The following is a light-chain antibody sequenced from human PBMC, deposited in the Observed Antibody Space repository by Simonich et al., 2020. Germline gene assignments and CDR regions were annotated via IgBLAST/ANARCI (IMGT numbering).Light chain of an antibody. CDR2: WAS. CDR1: QSVLYSSNNKNY. J-gene: IGKJ4*01. Sequence: DIVMTQSPDSLAVSLGERATINCKSSQSVLYSSNNKNYLAWYQQKPGQPPKLLIYWASTRESWVPYRFSGSGSGTDFTLTISSLQAEDVAVYYFQQYYSTPPTFGGGTKVEIK. V-gene: IGKV4-1*01. CDR3: QQYYSTPPT.